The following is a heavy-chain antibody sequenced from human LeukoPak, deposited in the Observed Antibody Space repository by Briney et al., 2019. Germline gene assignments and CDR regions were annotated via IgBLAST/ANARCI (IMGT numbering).Heavy chain of an antibody. J-gene: IGHJ4*02. CDR1: GFTFSSYG. CDR3: AKGGDCSSISCCAFDQ. Sequence: GGSLRLSCVASGFTFSSYGMHWVRQAPGKGLEWVAFIRYDGSSKYYADSVKGRFTISRDNSGSTLYLHMDSLRAEDTAVYYCAKGGDCSSISCCAFDQWGQGTLVSVSS. V-gene: IGHV3-30*02. D-gene: IGHD2-2*01. CDR2: IRYDGSSK.